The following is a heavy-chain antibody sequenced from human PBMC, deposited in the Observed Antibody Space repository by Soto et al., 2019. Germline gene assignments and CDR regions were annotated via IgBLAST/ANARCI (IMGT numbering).Heavy chain of an antibody. J-gene: IGHJ4*02. CDR2: ISNDAST. D-gene: IGHD4-17*01. Sequence: EMQLVESGGGLTQPGGSLRLSCAVSGFTVSRNHVTWVRQATGQGLQWVSRISNDASTHYVDSVKGRFTISRDNSRNTVFLQMNKLRVEDTAVYYCAGYGSNSVWGQGALVTVSS. CDR3: AGYGSNSV. V-gene: IGHV3-53*01. CDR1: GFTVSRNH.